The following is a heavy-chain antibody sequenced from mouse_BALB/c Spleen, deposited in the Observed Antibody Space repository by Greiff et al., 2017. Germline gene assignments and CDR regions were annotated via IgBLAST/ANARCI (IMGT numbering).Heavy chain of an antibody. CDR2: IWAGGST. V-gene: IGHV2-9*02. D-gene: IGHD2-1*01. J-gene: IGHJ3*01. CDR1: GFSLTSYG. CDR3: ARDNGNYSAWFAY. Sequence: VQGVESGPGLVAPSQSLSITCTVSGFSLTSYGVHWVRQPPGKGLEWLGVIWAGGSTNYNSALMSRLSISKDNSKSQVFLKMNSLQTDDTAMYYCARDNGNYSAWFAYWGQGTLVTVSA.